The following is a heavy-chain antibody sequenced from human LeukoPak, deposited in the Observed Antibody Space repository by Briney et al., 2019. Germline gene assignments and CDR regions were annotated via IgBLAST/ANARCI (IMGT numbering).Heavy chain of an antibody. CDR1: GGTFSSYA. J-gene: IGHJ4*02. CDR3: ASYEDYDSSGYRHFDY. V-gene: IGHV1-69*13. Sequence: SVKVSCKASGGTFSSYAISWVRQAPGQGLEWMGGIIPIFGTANYAQKFQGRVTITADEPTSTAYMELSSLRSEDTAVYYCASYEDYDSSGYRHFDYWGQGTLVTVSS. CDR2: IIPIFGTA. D-gene: IGHD3-22*01.